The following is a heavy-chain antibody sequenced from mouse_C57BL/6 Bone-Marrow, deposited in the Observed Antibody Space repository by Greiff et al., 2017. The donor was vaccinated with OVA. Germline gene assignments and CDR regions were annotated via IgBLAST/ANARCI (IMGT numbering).Heavy chain of an antibody. V-gene: IGHV2-9-1*01. D-gene: IGHD2-1*01. J-gene: IGHJ1*03. Sequence: VQLQESGPGLVAPSQSLSITCTVSGFSLTSYAISWVRQPPGKGLEWIGVIWTGGGTNYNSALKSRLSISKDNSKSQVFLKMNSLQTDDTARYYCARNPSTYWYFDVWGTGTTVTVSS. CDR1: GFSLTSYA. CDR3: ARNPSTYWYFDV. CDR2: IWTGGGT.